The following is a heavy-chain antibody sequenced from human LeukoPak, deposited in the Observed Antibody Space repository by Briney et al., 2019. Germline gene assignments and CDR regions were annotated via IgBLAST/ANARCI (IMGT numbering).Heavy chain of an antibody. J-gene: IGHJ5*02. D-gene: IGHD3-10*01. CDR1: GGSISSSSYY. V-gene: IGHV4-39*07. CDR3: ARGPFWFGEFDP. CDR2: IYYSGST. Sequence: SETLSLTCTVSGGSISSSSYYWGWIRQPPGKGLEWIGSIYYSGSTYYNPSLESRVTISVDTSKNQFSLKLSSVTAADTAVYYCARGPFWFGEFDPWGQGTLVTVSS.